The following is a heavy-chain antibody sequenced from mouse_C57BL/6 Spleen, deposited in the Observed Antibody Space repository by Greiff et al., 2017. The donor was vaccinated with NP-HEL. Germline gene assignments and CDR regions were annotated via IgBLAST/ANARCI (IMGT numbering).Heavy chain of an antibody. CDR3: ARIGYGSSYWYFDV. D-gene: IGHD1-1*01. CDR2: INPNNGGT. Sequence: EVQLQQSGPELVKPGASVKISCKASGYTFTDYYMNWVKQSHGKSLEWIGDINPNNGGTSYNQKFKGKATLTVDKSSSTAYMQLSSLTSEDSAVYYCARIGYGSSYWYFDVWGTGTTVTVSS. V-gene: IGHV1-26*01. CDR1: GYTFTDYY. J-gene: IGHJ1*03.